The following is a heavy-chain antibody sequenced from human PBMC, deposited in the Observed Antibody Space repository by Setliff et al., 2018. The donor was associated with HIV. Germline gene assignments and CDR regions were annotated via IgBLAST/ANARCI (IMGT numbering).Heavy chain of an antibody. J-gene: IGHJ5*02. V-gene: IGHV3-48*01. Sequence: LRLSCAASGFTFSSYSMNWVRQAPGKGLEWIAFHYTSTSIIYYTDSVKGRFTISRDNAKNTLYLQMSSLRSEDTAVYYCVKGQFLEWFNWFDPWGQGTLVTVSS. D-gene: IGHD3-3*01. CDR2: HYTSTSII. CDR1: GFTFSSYS. CDR3: VKGQFLEWFNWFDP.